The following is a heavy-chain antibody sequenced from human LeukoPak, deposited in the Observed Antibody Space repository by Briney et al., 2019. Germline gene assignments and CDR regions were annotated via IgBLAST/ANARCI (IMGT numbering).Heavy chain of an antibody. D-gene: IGHD3-22*01. CDR1: GGTFSSYA. CDR2: IIPIFGTA. Sequence: SVKVSCKASGGTFSSYAISWVRQAPGQGLEWMGGIIPIFGTANYAQKFQGRVTITTDESTSTVYMELSSLRSEDTAVYYCARDSYDSSGYFSQDAFDIWGQGTMVTVSS. J-gene: IGHJ3*02. V-gene: IGHV1-69*05. CDR3: ARDSYDSSGYFSQDAFDI.